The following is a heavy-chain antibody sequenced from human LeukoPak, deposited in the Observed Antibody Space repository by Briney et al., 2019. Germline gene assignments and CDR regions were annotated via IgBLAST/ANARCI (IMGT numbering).Heavy chain of an antibody. D-gene: IGHD1-7*01. J-gene: IGHJ4*02. Sequence: GGSLRLSCEASGFTFSNYSMNWVRQAPGKGLEWVSYIRSSSSTIYYADSVKGRFTISRDNAKNSLYLQMNSLRAEDTAVYYCARDSDNWNYDFWGQGTLVTVSS. CDR3: ARDSDNWNYDF. CDR2: IRSSSSTI. V-gene: IGHV3-48*01. CDR1: GFTFSNYS.